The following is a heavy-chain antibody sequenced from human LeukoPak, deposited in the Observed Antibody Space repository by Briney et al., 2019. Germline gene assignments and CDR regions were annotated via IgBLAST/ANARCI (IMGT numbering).Heavy chain of an antibody. D-gene: IGHD3-10*01. CDR1: GGSFSGYY. CDR3: ARGYYGSGVLNIYYYGMDV. CDR2: INHSGST. V-gene: IGHV4-34*01. J-gene: IGHJ6*02. Sequence: SETLSLACAVYGGSFSGYYWSRIRQPPGKGLEWIGEINHSGSTNYNPSLKSRVTISVDTSKNQFSLKLSSVTAADTAVYYCARGYYGSGVLNIYYYGMDVWGQGTTVTVSS.